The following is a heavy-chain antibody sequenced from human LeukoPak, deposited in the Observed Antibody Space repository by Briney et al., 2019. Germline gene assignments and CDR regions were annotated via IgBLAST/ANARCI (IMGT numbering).Heavy chain of an antibody. CDR3: RGVRFGELFDY. V-gene: IGHV4-39*03. CDR2: IYYSGGS. D-gene: IGHD3-10*01. CDR1: GGSIRRSGYY. J-gene: IGHJ4*02. Sequence: SETLSLTCIVSGGSIRRSGYYWGWIRQPPGKGLEWIGTIYYSGGSYYNPSLKSRVTISGDTSKNQFSLKLNSVTAADTAVYYCRGVRFGELFDYWGQGTLVTVSS.